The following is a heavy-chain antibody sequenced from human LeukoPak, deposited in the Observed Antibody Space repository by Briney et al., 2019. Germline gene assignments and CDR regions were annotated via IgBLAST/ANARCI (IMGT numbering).Heavy chain of an antibody. V-gene: IGHV4-61*02. Sequence: SETLSLTCTVSGGSISSGSYYWSWIRQPAGRGLEWIGRIYTSGSTNYNPSLKSRVTISVDTSKNQFSLRLSSVTAADTAVYYCARLTGDGNYYYMDVWGKGTTVTISS. CDR2: IYTSGST. CDR1: GGSISSGSYY. J-gene: IGHJ6*03. CDR3: ARLTGDGNYYYMDV. D-gene: IGHD7-27*01.